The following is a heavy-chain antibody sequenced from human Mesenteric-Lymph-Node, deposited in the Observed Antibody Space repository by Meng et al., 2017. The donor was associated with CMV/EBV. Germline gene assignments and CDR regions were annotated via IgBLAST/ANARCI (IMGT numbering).Heavy chain of an antibody. D-gene: IGHD5-24*01. CDR3: VRDARRRWYFDY. J-gene: IGHJ4*02. Sequence: GESLKISCAASGFTFSTYGINWVRQAPGKGLEWVSHISSRGIDIYYADSVKGRFTISRDSSKDTVYPQMNSLRAEDTAVYFCVRDARRRWYFDYWGQGALVTVSS. CDR1: GFTFSTYG. V-gene: IGHV3-21*05. CDR2: ISSRGIDI.